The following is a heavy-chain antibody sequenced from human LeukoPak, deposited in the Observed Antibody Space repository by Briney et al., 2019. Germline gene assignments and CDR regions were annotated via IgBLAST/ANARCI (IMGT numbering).Heavy chain of an antibody. V-gene: IGHV1-2*02. J-gene: IGHJ4*02. CDR2: INPNSGGT. D-gene: IGHD5-18*01. CDR1: GYTFTSYG. CDR3: ARAMVYFDY. Sequence: GASVKVSCKASGYTFTSYGISWVRQAPGQGLEWMGWINPNSGGTNYAQKFQGRVTMTRDTSISTAYMELSRLRSDDTAVYYCARAMVYFDYWGQGTLVTVSS.